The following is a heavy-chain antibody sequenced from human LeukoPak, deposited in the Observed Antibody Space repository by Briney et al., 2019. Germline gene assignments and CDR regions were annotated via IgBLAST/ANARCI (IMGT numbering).Heavy chain of an antibody. CDR2: IYYSGST. D-gene: IGHD3-3*01. CDR3: ARRRFDYDFWSGYYTGMRKTHNYYYYMDL. J-gene: IGHJ6*03. Sequence: SETLSLTCTVTGGSISSHYWSWIRQPPGKGLEWIGYIYYSGSTNYNPSLKSRVTISVDTSKNQFSLKLSSVTAADTAVYYCARRRFDYDFWSGYYTGMRKTHNYYYYMDLWGKGTTVTVSS. CDR1: GGSISSHY. V-gene: IGHV4-59*11.